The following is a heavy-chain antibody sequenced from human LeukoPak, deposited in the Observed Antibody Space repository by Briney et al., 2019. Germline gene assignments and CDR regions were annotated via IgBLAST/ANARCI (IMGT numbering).Heavy chain of an antibody. J-gene: IGHJ6*02. Sequence: SVKVSCKASGGTFSSYAISWVRQAPGQGLEWMGGIIPIFGTANYAQKFQGRVTITADESTSTAYMELSSLRSEDTAVYYCARGRSRPEYSNHYYGMDVWGQGTTVTVSS. V-gene: IGHV1-69*13. D-gene: IGHD4-11*01. CDR3: ARGRSRPEYSNHYYGMDV. CDR1: GGTFSSYA. CDR2: IIPIFGTA.